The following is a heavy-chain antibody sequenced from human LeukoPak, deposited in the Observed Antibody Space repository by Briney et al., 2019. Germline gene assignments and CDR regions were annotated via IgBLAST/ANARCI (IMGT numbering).Heavy chain of an antibody. V-gene: IGHV4-39*07. CDR3: ARSIAYCGGDCYVNWFDP. D-gene: IGHD2-21*02. CDR2: IYHSGST. CDR1: GGSISSSSYY. Sequence: SETLSVTCTVSGGSISSSSYYWGWIRQPPGKGLEWIGSIYHSGSTYYNPSLKSRVTISVDTSKNQFSLKLSSVTAADTAVYYCARSIAYCGGDCYVNWFDPWGQGTLVTVSS. J-gene: IGHJ5*02.